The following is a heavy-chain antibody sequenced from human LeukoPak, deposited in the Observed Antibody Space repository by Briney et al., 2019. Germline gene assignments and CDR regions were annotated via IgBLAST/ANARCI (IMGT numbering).Heavy chain of an antibody. Sequence: ASVKVSCKASGYTFTSYDINWVRQATGQGLEWMGWMNPNSGNTGYAQKFQGRVTMTTDTSTSTAYMELRSLRSDDTAVYYCARTVISSGWSKIYYYYYMDVWGKGTTVTISS. CDR1: GYTFTSYD. CDR2: MNPNSGNT. CDR3: ARTVISSGWSKIYYYYYMDV. D-gene: IGHD6-19*01. V-gene: IGHV1-8*01. J-gene: IGHJ6*03.